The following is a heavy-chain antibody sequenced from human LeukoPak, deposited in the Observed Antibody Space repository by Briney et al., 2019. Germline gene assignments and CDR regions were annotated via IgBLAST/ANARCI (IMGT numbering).Heavy chain of an antibody. V-gene: IGHV4-4*02. J-gene: IGHJ4*02. CDR2: IYHSGST. Sequence: PSGTLSLTCAVSGGSISSSNWWSWVRQPPGKGLEWIGEIYHSGSTNYNPSLKSRVTISVDTSKNQFSLKLSSVTAADTAVYYCARDRGDYDSSGYYRVDYWGQGTLVTVSS. CDR3: ARDRGDYDSSGYYRVDY. CDR1: GGSISSSNW. D-gene: IGHD3-22*01.